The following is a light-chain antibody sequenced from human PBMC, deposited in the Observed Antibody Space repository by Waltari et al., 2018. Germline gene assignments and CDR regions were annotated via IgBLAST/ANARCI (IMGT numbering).Light chain of an antibody. V-gene: IGKV1-39*01. J-gene: IGKJ1*01. CDR1: QSITRY. Sequence: DIQMTQSPSSLSASVGDRVTITCRASQSITRYLNWYQKKAGKAPKVLIYGASNLQGWVPSRFRGIGSGTDFTLTITSLHPEDFATYYCQQSDDDTWTFGQGTKVEIK. CDR3: QQSDDDTWT. CDR2: GAS.